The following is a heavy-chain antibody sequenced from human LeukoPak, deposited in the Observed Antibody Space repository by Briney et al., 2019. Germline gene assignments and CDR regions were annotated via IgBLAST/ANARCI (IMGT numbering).Heavy chain of an antibody. V-gene: IGHV1-8*03. Sequence: ASVKVSCKASGYTFTSYDINWVRQATGQGLEWMGWMNPNSGNTGYARKFQGRVTITRNTSISTAYMELSSLRSEDTAVYYCARGRSSYDFDPWGQGTLVTVSS. CDR1: GYTFTSYD. J-gene: IGHJ5*02. CDR3: ARGRSSYDFDP. D-gene: IGHD5-12*01. CDR2: MNPNSGNT.